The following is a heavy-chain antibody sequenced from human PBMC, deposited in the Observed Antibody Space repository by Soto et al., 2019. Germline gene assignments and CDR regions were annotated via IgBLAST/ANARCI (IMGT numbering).Heavy chain of an antibody. V-gene: IGHV4-61*01. D-gene: IGHD4-17*01. CDR3: ARVPDYGDYVVIDY. J-gene: IGHJ4*02. CDR2: IYYSGST. Sequence: PSETLSLTCTVSGGSVSSGSYYWSWIRQPPGKGLEWIGYIYYSGSTNYNPSLKSRVTISVDTSKNQFSLKLSSVTAADTAVYYCARVPDYGDYVVIDYWGQGTLVTVSS. CDR1: GGSVSSGSYY.